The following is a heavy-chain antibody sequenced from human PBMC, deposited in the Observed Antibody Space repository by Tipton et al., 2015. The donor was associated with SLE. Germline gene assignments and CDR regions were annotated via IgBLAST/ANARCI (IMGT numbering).Heavy chain of an antibody. CDR1: GYTFASYD. CDR3: ARRAVAGYFDS. Sequence: QLVQSGAELKKPGASVKVSCKASGYTFASYDINWVRQATGQGLEWMGWVNPNSGNTAYAQKFQGRVTMTRDTSISTACMELSSLTSEDTAVYYCARRAVAGYFDSWGQGTLVTVSS. D-gene: IGHD6-19*01. J-gene: IGHJ4*02. V-gene: IGHV1-8*01. CDR2: VNPNSGNT.